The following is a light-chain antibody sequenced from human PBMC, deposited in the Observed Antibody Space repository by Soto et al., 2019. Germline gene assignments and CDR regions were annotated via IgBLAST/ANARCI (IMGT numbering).Light chain of an antibody. V-gene: IGKV3-15*01. CDR1: QSVRSN. J-gene: IGKJ4*01. CDR3: QKYNNWPALT. CDR2: RAS. Sequence: EIVMTQSPATLSVSPGERATLSCRASQSVRSNLAWYQQKPGEAPRLLIYRASTMATGIPARFSGSGSGTEFTLTIRSLQSEAFAIYYCQKYNNWPALTFGGGTKVEIK.